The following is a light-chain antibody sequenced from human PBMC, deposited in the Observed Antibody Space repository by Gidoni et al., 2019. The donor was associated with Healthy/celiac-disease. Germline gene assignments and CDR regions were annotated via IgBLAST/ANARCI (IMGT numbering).Light chain of an antibody. V-gene: IGKV1-33*01. CDR2: DAS. J-gene: IGKJ3*01. CDR1: QDISNY. CDR3: QQYDNLPVT. Sequence: DIQLTQSPSSLSAPVGDRVTITCQASQDISNYLNWYQQKPGKAPKLLIYDASNLETGVPSRFSGSGSGTDFTFTISSLQPEDIATYYCQQYDNLPVTFGPXTKVDIK.